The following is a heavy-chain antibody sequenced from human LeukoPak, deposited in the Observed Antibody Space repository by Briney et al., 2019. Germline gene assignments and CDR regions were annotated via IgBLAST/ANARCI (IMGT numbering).Heavy chain of an antibody. CDR2: ITNSGRDA. CDR1: GFTFSDHF. Sequence: GGSLRLSCAACGFTFSDHFMTWSRQAPGKGLEWVSYITNSGRDADYSDSVRGRFTTSRDNAKNSLYLQMNSLRPEDTAIYYCGRGHFGLDVWGKGTTVTVSS. V-gene: IGHV3-11*06. CDR3: GRGHFGLDV. J-gene: IGHJ6*04.